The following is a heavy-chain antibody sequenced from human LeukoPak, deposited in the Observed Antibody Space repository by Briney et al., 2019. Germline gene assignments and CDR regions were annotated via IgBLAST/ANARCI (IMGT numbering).Heavy chain of an antibody. CDR2: IYPGDSDT. D-gene: IGHD5-24*01. Sequence: GESLKISCKGSGYSFTSYWIGWCGRMPGKGLEWMGIIYPGDSDTRYSPSFQAQVTISADKSISTAYLQWSSLKASDTAMYYCARHSRDGYNSIRVAFDIWGQGTMVTVSS. CDR1: GYSFTSYW. J-gene: IGHJ3*02. V-gene: IGHV5-51*01. CDR3: ARHSRDGYNSIRVAFDI.